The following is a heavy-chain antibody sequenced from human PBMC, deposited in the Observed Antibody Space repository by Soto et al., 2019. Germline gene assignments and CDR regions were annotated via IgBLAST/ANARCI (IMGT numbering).Heavy chain of an antibody. D-gene: IGHD6-6*01. J-gene: IGHJ6*04. CDR3: AREYRSASAHYYYGREV. Sequence: SVNVSCKASRGTFSSYAISWVRQAPGEGLEWMGGIIPIFGTSNYAQKFLGRVTITADESTSTAYMELSSLRSEDTAVYYCAREYRSASAHYYYGREVLGKETTVSVSA. CDR2: IIPIFGTS. V-gene: IGHV1-69*13. CDR1: RGTFSSYA.